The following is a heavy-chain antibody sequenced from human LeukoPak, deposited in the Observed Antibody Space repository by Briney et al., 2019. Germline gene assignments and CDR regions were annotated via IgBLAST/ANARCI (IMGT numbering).Heavy chain of an antibody. CDR3: ARGLNWGSFDY. D-gene: IGHD7-27*01. Sequence: ASVKVSCKASGYTFTAYYVHWVRQAPGQGLEWMGCINPNTGGTFFAQKFLGRVTMTRDTSITSAHMELSRLKSDDTAVYYCARGLNWGSFDYWGRGTLVTVSS. CDR1: GYTFTAYY. J-gene: IGHJ4*02. CDR2: INPNTGGT. V-gene: IGHV1-2*02.